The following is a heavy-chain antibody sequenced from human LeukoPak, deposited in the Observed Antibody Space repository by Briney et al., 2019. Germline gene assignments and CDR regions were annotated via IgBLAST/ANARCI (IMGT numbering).Heavy chain of an antibody. CDR1: GFTFGDYA. V-gene: IGHV3-49*04. CDR3: TRDLLLWFGELSNQFDY. J-gene: IGHJ4*02. D-gene: IGHD3-10*01. CDR2: IRSKAYGGTT. Sequence: GGSLSLSCTASGFTFGDYAMSWVRQPPGKGLEWVGFIRSKAYGGTTEYAAAVKGRFTISRDDSKSIAYLQMNSLKTEDTAVYYCTRDLLLWFGELSNQFDYWGQGTLVTVSS.